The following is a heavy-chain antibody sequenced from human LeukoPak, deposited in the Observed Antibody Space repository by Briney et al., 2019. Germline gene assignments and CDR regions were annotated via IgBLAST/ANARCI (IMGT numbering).Heavy chain of an antibody. J-gene: IGHJ4*02. Sequence: PGGSLRLSCVASGFTVDNNYMTWVRQAPGKGLEWVAVIWYDGSSKYYADSVKGRFTISKDKSKNTLYLQMNNLRTEDTAVYYCARDYCGGDCYVDYWGQGTLVTVSS. CDR2: IWYDGSSK. V-gene: IGHV3-33*08. CDR3: ARDYCGGDCYVDY. D-gene: IGHD2-21*02. CDR1: GFTVDNNY.